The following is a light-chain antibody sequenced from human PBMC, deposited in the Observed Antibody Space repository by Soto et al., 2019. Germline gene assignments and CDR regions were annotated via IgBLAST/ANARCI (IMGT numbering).Light chain of an antibody. CDR1: QSVTSN. Sequence: ELELTQSPGTLALSPGERATLSCRASQSVTSNYVAWYQQKPGPAPRLLIYGACNRATGIPARFSGSGSGTDSTLTISSLEPEDSAVYYCQQRNVWPPVTFGQGTRLEI. CDR2: GAC. J-gene: IGKJ5*01. V-gene: IGKV3-11*01. CDR3: QQRNVWPPVT.